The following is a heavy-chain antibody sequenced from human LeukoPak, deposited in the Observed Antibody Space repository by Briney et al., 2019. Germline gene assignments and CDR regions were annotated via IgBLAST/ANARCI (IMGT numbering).Heavy chain of an antibody. J-gene: IGHJ4*02. Sequence: PGGSLRLSCVVSGFNFSNYWMNWVRQAPGKGLEWVANIKHDGSEKYYVDSVKGRFSISRDNAKKSLYLQMNSLRAEDTAVYYCARALIHCLDYWGQGTLVTVSS. CDR2: IKHDGSEK. CDR1: GFNFSNYW. D-gene: IGHD3-16*01. V-gene: IGHV3-7*01. CDR3: ARALIHCLDY.